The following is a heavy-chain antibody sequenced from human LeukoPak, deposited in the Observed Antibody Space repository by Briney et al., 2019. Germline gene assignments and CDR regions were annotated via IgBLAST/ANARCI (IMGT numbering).Heavy chain of an antibody. CDR1: GFTFSSCA. J-gene: IGHJ3*02. V-gene: IGHV3-23*01. CDR3: AKDQGILTGYYNVGAFDI. D-gene: IGHD3-9*01. CDR2: ISGSGGST. Sequence: PGGSLRLSCAASGFTFSSCAMSWVRQAPGKGLEWVSAISGSGGSTYYADSGKGRFTISRDNSKNTLYLQMNSLRAEDTAVYYCAKDQGILTGYYNVGAFDIWGQGTMVTVSS.